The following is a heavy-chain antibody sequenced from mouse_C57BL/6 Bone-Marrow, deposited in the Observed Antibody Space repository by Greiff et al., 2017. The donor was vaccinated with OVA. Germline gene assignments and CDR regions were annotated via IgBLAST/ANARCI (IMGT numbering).Heavy chain of an antibody. CDR3: ARTGTPYWYFDV. D-gene: IGHD4-1*01. CDR2: IYPRSGNT. CDR1: GYTFTSYG. J-gene: IGHJ1*03. V-gene: IGHV1-81*01. Sequence: VQLQESGAELARPGASVKLSCKASGYTFTSYGISWVKQRTGQGLEWIGEIYPRSGNTHYNEKFKGKATLTADKSSSTAYMELRSLTSEDSAVYFCARTGTPYWYFDVWGTGTTVTGSS.